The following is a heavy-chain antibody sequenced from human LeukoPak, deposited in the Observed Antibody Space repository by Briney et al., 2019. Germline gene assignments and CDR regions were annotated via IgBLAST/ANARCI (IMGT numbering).Heavy chain of an antibody. Sequence: PGRSLRLSCGGSGFPFSSFTMHWVRQAPGKGLEWVAVMSYDGNNIYYADSVKGRFTISRDNPKNILYLQMNTLTTEDTALYYCARDLMADRLWGDAFNIWGQGTMVTVSA. D-gene: IGHD6-6*01. V-gene: IGHV3-30-3*01. CDR2: MSYDGNNI. J-gene: IGHJ3*02. CDR3: ARDLMADRLWGDAFNI. CDR1: GFPFSSFT.